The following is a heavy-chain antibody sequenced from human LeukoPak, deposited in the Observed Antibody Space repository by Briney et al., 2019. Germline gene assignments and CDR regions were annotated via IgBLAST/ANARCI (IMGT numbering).Heavy chain of an antibody. D-gene: IGHD3-10*01. CDR3: ANPPSLYYGSGRIGMDV. CDR1: GFTFSSYW. V-gene: IGHV3-74*01. Sequence: GGSLRLSCAASGFTFSSYWMHWVRQAPGKGLVWVSRINSDESTTTYADSVKGRFTISRDNAKNTLYLLMNSLRAEDTAVYCCANPPSLYYGSGRIGMDVWGQGTTVTVSS. J-gene: IGHJ6*02. CDR2: INSDESTT.